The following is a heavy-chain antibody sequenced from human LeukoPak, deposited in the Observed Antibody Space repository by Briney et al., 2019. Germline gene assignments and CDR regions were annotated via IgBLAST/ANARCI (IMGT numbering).Heavy chain of an antibody. D-gene: IGHD1/OR15-1a*01. Sequence: PGGSLRLSCAASGFTFSSHGMHWVRQAPGKGLEWVAVISYDGSDKHYADSVKGRFTISRDNSRNTLYLQMNSLRVEDTAVYYCARDQAGEQPWFDPWGQGTLVTVSS. J-gene: IGHJ5*02. CDR2: ISYDGSDK. V-gene: IGHV3-30*03. CDR3: ARDQAGEQPWFDP. CDR1: GFTFSSHG.